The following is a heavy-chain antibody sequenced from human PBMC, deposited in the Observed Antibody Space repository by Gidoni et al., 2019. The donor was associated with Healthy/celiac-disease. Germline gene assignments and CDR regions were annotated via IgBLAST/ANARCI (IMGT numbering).Heavy chain of an antibody. CDR3: AKVFPGTMVRGPSDY. D-gene: IGHD3-10*01. J-gene: IGHJ4*02. CDR1: GFTFSSYA. Sequence: EVQLLESGGGLVQPGGSLRLSCAASGFTFSSYAMSWVRQAPGQGLEWVSAIRGSGGSTYYADSVKGRFTISRDNSKNTLYLQMNSLRAEDTAVYYCAKVFPGTMVRGPSDYWGQGTLVTVSS. CDR2: IRGSGGST. V-gene: IGHV3-23*01.